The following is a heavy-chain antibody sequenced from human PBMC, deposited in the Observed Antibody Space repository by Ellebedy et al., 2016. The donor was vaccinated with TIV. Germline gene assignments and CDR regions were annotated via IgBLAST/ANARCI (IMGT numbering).Heavy chain of an antibody. D-gene: IGHD3-9*01. CDR1: GGSISNYY. V-gene: IGHV4-59*01. CDR2: IYYNSGCT. Sequence: MPSETLSLTCTVSGGSISNYYWSWIRLPPGKGLEWIGYIYYNSGCTNYNPSLQSRVTLTVDTSKNQFSLKLSSVTAADTAVYYCARAEYDILTGYCREFDYWGQGTLVTVSS. J-gene: IGHJ4*02. CDR3: ARAEYDILTGYCREFDY.